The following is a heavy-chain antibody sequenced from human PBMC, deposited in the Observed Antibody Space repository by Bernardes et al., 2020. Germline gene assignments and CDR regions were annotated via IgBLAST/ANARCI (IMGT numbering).Heavy chain of an antibody. CDR2: ISSSSSYI. D-gene: IGHD3-3*01. CDR1: GFTFSSYS. Sequence: GGSLRLSCAASGFTFSSYSMNWVRQAPGKGLEWVSSISSSSSYIYYADSVKGRFTISRDNAKNSLYLQMNSLRAEDTAVYYCARVGKSDFQSYYGMDVWGQGTTVTVSS. CDR3: ARVGKSDFQSYYGMDV. J-gene: IGHJ6*02. V-gene: IGHV3-21*01.